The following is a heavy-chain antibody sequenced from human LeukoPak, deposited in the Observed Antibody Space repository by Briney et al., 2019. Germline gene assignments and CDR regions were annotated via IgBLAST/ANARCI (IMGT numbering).Heavy chain of an antibody. D-gene: IGHD3-9*01. J-gene: IGHJ4*02. V-gene: IGHV3-21*01. Sequence: SGGSLRLSCAASGFTFSSYSMNWVRQAPGKGREWVSSISSSSSYIYYADSVKGRFTISRDKAKNSLFLQMNSLRGEDTAVYYCAKDRASITIFSPPGNWGQGTLVTVSS. CDR1: GFTFSSYS. CDR2: ISSSSSYI. CDR3: AKDRASITIFSPPGN.